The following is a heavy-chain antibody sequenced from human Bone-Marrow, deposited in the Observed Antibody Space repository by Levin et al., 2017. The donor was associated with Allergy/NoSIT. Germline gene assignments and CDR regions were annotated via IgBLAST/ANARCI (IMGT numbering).Heavy chain of an antibody. V-gene: IGHV3-23*01. CDR1: GFTFINSA. CDR2: LSSSSSNT. J-gene: IGHJ2*01. D-gene: IGHD3-22*01. CDR3: ARGPMYNHDSSGYSFNWYFAL. Sequence: GSLKISCTASGFTFINSAMSWVRQAPGKGLDWVSSLSSSSSNTFYADSVKGRFTISRDNSKNTLYLQMNSLRAEDTGIYYCARGPMYNHDSSGYSFNWYFALWGRGTLVTVSS.